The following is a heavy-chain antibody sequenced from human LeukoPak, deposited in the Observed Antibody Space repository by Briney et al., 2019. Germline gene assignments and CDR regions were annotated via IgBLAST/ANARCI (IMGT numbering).Heavy chain of an antibody. D-gene: IGHD6-6*01. CDR3: ARDSSVYYYYYYMDV. CDR1: GFTFTSSA. CDR2: IVVGSGNT. Sequence: ASVKVSCKASGFTFTSSAMQWVRQARGQRLEWIGWIVVGSGNTNYAQKLQGRVTMTTDTSTSTAYMELRSLRSDDTAVYYCARDSSVYYYYYYMDVWGKGTTVTVSS. V-gene: IGHV1-58*02. J-gene: IGHJ6*03.